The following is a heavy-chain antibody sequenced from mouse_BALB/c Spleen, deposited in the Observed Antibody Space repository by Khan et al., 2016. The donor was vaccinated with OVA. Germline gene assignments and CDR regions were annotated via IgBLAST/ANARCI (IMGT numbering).Heavy chain of an antibody. Sequence: EVQLQESGPGLVKPSQSLSLTCTVTGYSISNNYAWNWLRHFPGNKLEWMGIISYSGSTNYNTSLSSRISITRDTSKNQFFMQLNSVTTEDTATDYCARGNYYGYYFDYWGQGTTLTVSS. V-gene: IGHV3-2*02. D-gene: IGHD1-1*01. CDR3: ARGNYYGYYFDY. J-gene: IGHJ2*01. CDR1: GYSISNNYA. CDR2: ISYSGST.